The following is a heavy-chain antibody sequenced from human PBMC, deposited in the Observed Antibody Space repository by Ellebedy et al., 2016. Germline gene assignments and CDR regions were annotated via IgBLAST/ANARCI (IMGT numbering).Heavy chain of an antibody. Sequence: GESLKISCEISDYTLSTYWMTWVRQAPGKGLEWVASVKEEGNQRFYVDSVKGRFTISIDKANKSVFLQMTSLRAEDTALYYCARSGIAPSGYHYYAMDVWGQGTTVTVSS. D-gene: IGHD6-13*01. CDR1: DYTLSTYW. CDR2: VKEEGNQR. V-gene: IGHV3-7*04. CDR3: ARSGIAPSGYHYYAMDV. J-gene: IGHJ6*02.